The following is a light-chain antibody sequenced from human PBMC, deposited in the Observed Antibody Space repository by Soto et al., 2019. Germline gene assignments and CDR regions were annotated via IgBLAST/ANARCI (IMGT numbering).Light chain of an antibody. CDR2: GAS. Sequence: EIVMTQSPATVSVSPGERATLSCRATQSVGSSLAWYQQKPGQAPSLLIYGASTRASGIPARFSGSGSGTEFTLTISSLQSEDFAVYYCQRYSQWPPITFGQGTRLEIK. CDR1: QSVGSS. CDR3: QRYSQWPPIT. V-gene: IGKV3-15*01. J-gene: IGKJ5*01.